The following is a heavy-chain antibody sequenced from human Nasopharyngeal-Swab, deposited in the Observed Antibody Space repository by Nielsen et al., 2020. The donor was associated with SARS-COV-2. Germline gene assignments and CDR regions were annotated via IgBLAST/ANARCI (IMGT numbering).Heavy chain of an antibody. CDR1: GFTFSSYA. CDR2: ISYDGSNK. V-gene: IGHV3-30-3*01. J-gene: IGHJ5*02. Sequence: GGSLRLSCAASGFTFSSYAMHWVRQAPGKGLEWVAVISYDGSNKYYADSVKGRFTISRDNSKNTLYLQMNSLRAGDTAVYYCARDGSMVRGVMMSDWFDPWGQGTLVTVSS. D-gene: IGHD3-10*01. CDR3: ARDGSMVRGVMMSDWFDP.